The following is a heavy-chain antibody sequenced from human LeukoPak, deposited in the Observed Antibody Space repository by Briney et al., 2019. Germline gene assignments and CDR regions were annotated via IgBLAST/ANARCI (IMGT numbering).Heavy chain of an antibody. Sequence: GGSLRLSCAASGFTFTSNAVSWVRQAPGKGLEWVSTISGSGGSIYYAGSVKGRFTISRDISKNTLYLQMNSLRAEDTAVYHCAIEYYYYMDVWGKGTTVTLYS. V-gene: IGHV3-23*01. CDR1: GFTFTSNA. CDR3: AIEYYYYMDV. J-gene: IGHJ6*03. CDR2: ISGSGGSI.